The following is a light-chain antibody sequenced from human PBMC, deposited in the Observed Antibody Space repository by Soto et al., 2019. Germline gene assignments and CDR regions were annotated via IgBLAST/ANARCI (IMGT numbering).Light chain of an antibody. J-gene: IGLJ1*01. Sequence: QSVLAQPRSVSGSPGQSVTISCTGTSSDVGGYNYVSWYQQRPDKAPKLLIYDVTERPSGVPDRFSGSKSGNTASLTISGLQAEDEADYYCCSYALRYPIYVFGTGPKATVL. CDR1: SSDVGGYNY. V-gene: IGLV2-11*01. CDR3: CSYALRYPIYV. CDR2: DVT.